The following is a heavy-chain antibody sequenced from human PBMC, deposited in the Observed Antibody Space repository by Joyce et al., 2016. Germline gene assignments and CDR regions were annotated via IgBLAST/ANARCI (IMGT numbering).Heavy chain of an antibody. J-gene: IGHJ4*02. Sequence: EVQLVESGGGLIQPGGSLRLPCAASGFTVSNNYMTWVHQAPGKGLEWVSFIYSGGDTYYADSVKGRFTISRDKNTLYLQMNSLRVEDTAVYYCARVPGFHWGQGTLVTVSS. V-gene: IGHV3-53*01. CDR1: GFTVSNNY. CDR2: IYSGGDT. CDR3: ARVPGFH.